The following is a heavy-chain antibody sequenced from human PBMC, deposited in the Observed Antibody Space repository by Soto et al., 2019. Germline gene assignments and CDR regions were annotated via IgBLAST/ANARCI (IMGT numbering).Heavy chain of an antibody. V-gene: IGHV4-31*03. J-gene: IGHJ3*02. Sequence: SETLSLTCTVSGGSISSGGYYWSWIRQHPGKGLEWIGYIYYSGSTYYNPSLKSRVTISVDTSKNQFSLKLSSVNAADTAVYYCARDLNNPDRGYYDSSGSELKAFDIWGQGTMVTVSS. CDR2: IYYSGST. CDR3: ARDLNNPDRGYYDSSGSELKAFDI. D-gene: IGHD3-22*01. CDR1: GGSISSGGYY.